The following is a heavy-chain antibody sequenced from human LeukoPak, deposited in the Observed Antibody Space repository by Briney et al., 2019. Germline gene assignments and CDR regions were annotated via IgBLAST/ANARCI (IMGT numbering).Heavy chain of an antibody. D-gene: IGHD6-6*01. CDR2: IYYSGST. CDR3: ARGVAARDPYYYYYMDV. V-gene: IGHV4-61*01. CDR1: GYSISSGYY. Sequence: SETLSLTCAVSGYSISSGYYWSWIRQPPGKGLEWIGYIYYSGSTNYNPSLKSRVTISVDTSKNQFSLKLSSVTAAGTAVYYCARGVAARDPYYYYYMDVWGKGTTVTVSS. J-gene: IGHJ6*03.